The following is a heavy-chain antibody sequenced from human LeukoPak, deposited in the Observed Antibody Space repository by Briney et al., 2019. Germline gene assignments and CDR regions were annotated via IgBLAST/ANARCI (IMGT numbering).Heavy chain of an antibody. J-gene: IGHJ4*02. Sequence: PSETLSLTCTVSGXSISSSSYYWGWIRQPPGKGLEWIGSIYYSGSTYYNPSLKSRVTISVDTSKNQFSLKLSSVTAADTAVYYCARLLYGDYAFDYWGQGTLVTVSS. D-gene: IGHD4-17*01. CDR2: IYYSGST. CDR1: GXSISSSSYY. CDR3: ARLLYGDYAFDY. V-gene: IGHV4-39*01.